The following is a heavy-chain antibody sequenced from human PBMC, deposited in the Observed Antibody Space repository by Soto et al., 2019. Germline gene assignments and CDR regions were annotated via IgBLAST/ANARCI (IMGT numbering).Heavy chain of an antibody. Sequence: LRLSCAASGFTFRSSGMHWVRQAPGKGLEWVAVISYDGGNKYYGDSVRGRFTISRDNSNNTLYLEMKSLRVEDSAVYYCAKVGFGRGILSNIMDVWGQGTTVTVSS. J-gene: IGHJ6*02. D-gene: IGHD3-16*01. V-gene: IGHV3-30*18. CDR1: GFTFRSSG. CDR2: ISYDGGNK. CDR3: AKVGFGRGILSNIMDV.